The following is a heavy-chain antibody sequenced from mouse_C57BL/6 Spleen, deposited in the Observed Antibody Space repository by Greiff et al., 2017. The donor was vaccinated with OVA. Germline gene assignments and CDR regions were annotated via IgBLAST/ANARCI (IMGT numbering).Heavy chain of an antibody. D-gene: IGHD2-1*01. CDR3: AKLYGNYSYFDY. CDR1: GYTFTSYW. CDR2: IDPSDSYT. V-gene: IGHV1-50*01. J-gene: IGHJ2*01. Sequence: VQLQQPGAELVKPGASVKLSCKASGYTFTSYWMQWVKQRPGQGLEWIGEIDPSDSYTNYNQKFKGKATLTVDTSSSTAYMQLSSLTSEDSAVYYCAKLYGNYSYFDYWGQGTTLTVSS.